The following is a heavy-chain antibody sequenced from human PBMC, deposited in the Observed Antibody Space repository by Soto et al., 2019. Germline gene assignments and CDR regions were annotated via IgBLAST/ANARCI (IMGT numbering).Heavy chain of an antibody. Sequence: GESLKISCKGSGYSFTSYWIGWVRQMPGKGLEWMGIIYPGDSDTRYSPSLQGQVTISADKSISTAYLQWSSLKASDTAMYYCARQPYSSGFVDYYYYYGMDVWGQGTTVTVSS. CDR1: GYSFTSYW. CDR3: ARQPYSSGFVDYYYYYGMDV. J-gene: IGHJ6*02. CDR2: IYPGDSDT. D-gene: IGHD6-19*01. V-gene: IGHV5-51*01.